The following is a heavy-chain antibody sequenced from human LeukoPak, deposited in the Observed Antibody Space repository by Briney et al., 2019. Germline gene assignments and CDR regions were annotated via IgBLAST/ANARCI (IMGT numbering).Heavy chain of an antibody. CDR1: GGSIRSYY. J-gene: IGHJ4*02. D-gene: IGHD4-23*01. CDR3: ARGLGWGLLDY. CDR2: IYTSGTT. Sequence: SETLSLTCTVSGGSIRSYYWSWIRQPAGKGLEWIGRIYTSGTTNYSPSLKSRVTMSVDTSKNQFSLKLSSVTAADTAVYYCARGLGWGLLDYWGQGTLVTVSS. V-gene: IGHV4-4*07.